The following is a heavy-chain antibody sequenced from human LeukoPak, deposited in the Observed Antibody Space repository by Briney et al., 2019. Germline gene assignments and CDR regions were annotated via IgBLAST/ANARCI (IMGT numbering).Heavy chain of an antibody. Sequence: GASVKVSCKASGYTFTGYYMHWVRQAPGQGLEWMGWINPNSGGTSYAQKFQGRVTMTRDMSTSTVYMELSSLRSDDTAVYYCARDLAYCGGDCYSRMRNYYYYYMDVWGKGTTVTISS. V-gene: IGHV1-2*02. CDR2: INPNSGGT. CDR1: GYTFTGYY. D-gene: IGHD2-21*02. CDR3: ARDLAYCGGDCYSRMRNYYYYYMDV. J-gene: IGHJ6*03.